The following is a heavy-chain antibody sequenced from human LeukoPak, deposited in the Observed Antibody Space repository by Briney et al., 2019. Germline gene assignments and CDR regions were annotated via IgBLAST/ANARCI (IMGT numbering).Heavy chain of an antibody. V-gene: IGHV3-11*01. Sequence: GGSLRLSCAASGFSFSDYYMSWIRQAPGKGLEWVSYISSSGNAMHYADSVRGRFTISRDNAKNSLYLQMNSLRAEDTAVYYCARVLVALRMDHYYYMDVWGKGTTVTVSS. D-gene: IGHD2-2*01. CDR1: GFSFSDYY. CDR3: ARVLVALRMDHYYYMDV. CDR2: ISSSGNAM. J-gene: IGHJ6*03.